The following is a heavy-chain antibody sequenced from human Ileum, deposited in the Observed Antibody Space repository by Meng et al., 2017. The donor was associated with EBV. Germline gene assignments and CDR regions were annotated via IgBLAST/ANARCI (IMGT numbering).Heavy chain of an antibody. CDR3: ARGNGWRFDY. CDR2: ITINTGNP. CDR1: GYTFTSSS. J-gene: IGHJ4*02. V-gene: IGHV7-4-1*01. Sequence: QVQLVQSGPVLKKPGDSVKVSGQAAGYTFTSSSMNWVRHAPGQGLEWMGWITINTGNPTYAQGFTGRFVFSLDTSVSTAYLQIDSLKADDTAVYYCARGNGWRFDYWGQGTLVTVSS. D-gene: IGHD6-19*01.